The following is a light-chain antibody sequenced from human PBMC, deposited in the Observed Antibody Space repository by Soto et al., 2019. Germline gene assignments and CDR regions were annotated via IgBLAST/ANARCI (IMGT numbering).Light chain of an antibody. CDR3: QQHNDYSAVT. CDR1: QTIGSS. Sequence: DIQMTQSPSTLSASVGDRVTLTCRASQTIGSSLAWYQHKPGKAPKLLIFDASTLQTGVPSRFSGSGFGAEFTLTITGLQPDDFATYYCQQHNDYSAVTFGQGTKLEIK. CDR2: DAS. V-gene: IGKV1-5*01. J-gene: IGKJ2*01.